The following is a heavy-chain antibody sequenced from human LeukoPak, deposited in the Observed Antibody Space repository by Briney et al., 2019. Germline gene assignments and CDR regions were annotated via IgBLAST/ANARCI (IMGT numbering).Heavy chain of an antibody. Sequence: GASVKVSCKASGYTFTSYGISWVRQAPGQGLEWMGWISTYNGDTNYAQKLQGRVTMTTDTSTNTAYMELRSLRSDDTAVYYCARKGLGELALDYWGQGTLVTVSS. CDR1: GYTFTSYG. CDR2: ISTYNGDT. V-gene: IGHV1-18*01. CDR3: ARKGLGELALDY. D-gene: IGHD3-16*01. J-gene: IGHJ4*02.